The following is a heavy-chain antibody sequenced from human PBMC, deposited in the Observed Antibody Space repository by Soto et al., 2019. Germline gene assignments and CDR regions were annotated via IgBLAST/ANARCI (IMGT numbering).Heavy chain of an antibody. D-gene: IGHD3-10*01. CDR1: GFTFSSYS. CDR2: ISSSSSYI. Sequence: VGSLRLSCAASGFTFSSYSMNWVRQAPGKGLEWVSRISSSSSYIYYADSVKGRFTISRDNAKNSLYLQMNSLRAEDTAVYYCARDSDSSYYFDYWGQGTLVTVSS. J-gene: IGHJ4*02. V-gene: IGHV3-21*01. CDR3: ARDSDSSYYFDY.